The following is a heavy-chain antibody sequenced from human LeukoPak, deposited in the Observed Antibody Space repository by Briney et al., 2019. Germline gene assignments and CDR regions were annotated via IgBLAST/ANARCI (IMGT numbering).Heavy chain of an antibody. J-gene: IGHJ4*02. CDR1: GGSISSYY. CDR2: IYYSGST. V-gene: IGHV4-59*08. CDR3: ARHSSSGWYYFDY. Sequence: SETLSLTCTVSGGSISSYYWSWIRQPPGKGLEWIGYIYYSGSTNYNPSLKSRVTISVDTSKNQFSLKLSSVTAADTAVCYCARHSSSGWYYFDYWGQGTLVTVSS. D-gene: IGHD6-19*01.